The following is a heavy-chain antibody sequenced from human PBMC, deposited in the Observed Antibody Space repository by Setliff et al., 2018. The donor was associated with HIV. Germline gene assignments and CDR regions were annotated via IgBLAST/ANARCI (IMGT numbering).Heavy chain of an antibody. J-gene: IGHJ4*02. CDR3: VREGAGSGSYYLDF. V-gene: IGHV4-30-2*06. CDR2: IYPSGRT. D-gene: IGHD3-10*01. Sequence: KTSETLSLTCAVSGDSMSSGDYSWNWIRQSPGKGLAWIGYIYPSGRTYYTPSLKNRVTMSIDRSKKQFSLNLSSVTAADTALYFCVREGAGSGSYYLDFWGQGILVTVSS. CDR1: GDSMSSGDYS.